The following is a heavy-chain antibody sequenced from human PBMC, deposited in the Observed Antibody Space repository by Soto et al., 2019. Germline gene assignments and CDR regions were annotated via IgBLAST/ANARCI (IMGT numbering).Heavy chain of an antibody. D-gene: IGHD2-2*01. CDR3: ISTIGYCSSASCSVIRSVDY. CDR1: GFTFSNAW. Sequence: EVQLVESGGGLVKPGGSLRLSCAASGFTFSNAWMSWARQAPGKGLEWVGRIKSKNDGGTIDYAAPVKGRFTISRDDSKDTLFLEMNSLKTEDTAVYYCISTIGYCSSASCSVIRSVDYWGQGTLVTVSS. V-gene: IGHV3-15*07. J-gene: IGHJ4*02. CDR2: IKSKNDGGTI.